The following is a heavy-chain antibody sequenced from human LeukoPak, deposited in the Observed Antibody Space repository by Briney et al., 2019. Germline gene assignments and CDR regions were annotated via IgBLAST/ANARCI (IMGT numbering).Heavy chain of an antibody. D-gene: IGHD3-3*01. V-gene: IGHV3-11*01. Sequence: GGSLRLSCAASGFTFSDYYMSWIRQAPGKGLEWVSYISSSGIIIYYADSVKGRFTISRDNSKNTLYLQMNCLRAEDTAVYYCAKTIFGVIYYYYYMDVWGKGTTVTVSS. J-gene: IGHJ6*03. CDR1: GFTFSDYY. CDR2: ISSSGIII. CDR3: AKTIFGVIYYYYYMDV.